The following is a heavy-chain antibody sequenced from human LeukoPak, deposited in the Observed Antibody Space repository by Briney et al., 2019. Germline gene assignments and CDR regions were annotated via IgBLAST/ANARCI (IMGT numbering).Heavy chain of an antibody. CDR3: ARGQQQLKLDY. V-gene: IGHV4-34*01. Sequence: SETLSLTCAVYGGSFSGYYWSWMRDPPGKGLEWIGEINHSGSTNYNPSLKRRVTISVDTSKNQFSLKLSSVTAAGTAVYYCARGQQQLKLDYWGQGTLVTVSS. CDR2: INHSGST. D-gene: IGHD6-13*01. J-gene: IGHJ4*02. CDR1: GGSFSGYY.